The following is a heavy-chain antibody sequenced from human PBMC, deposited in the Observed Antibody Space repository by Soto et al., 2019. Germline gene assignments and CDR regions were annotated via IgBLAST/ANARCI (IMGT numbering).Heavy chain of an antibody. CDR2: IKESGSRK. Sequence: GGFLRLSCAASGFTFSSYWMSWVRQAPGKGLVWVANIKESGSRKTYADSVKGRFTVSKDNAKNTLYLQMNSLRAEDTAVYYCARDYSYGYLDYWGQGALVTVSS. V-gene: IGHV3-7*01. J-gene: IGHJ4*02. D-gene: IGHD3-16*02. CDR3: ARDYSYGYLDY. CDR1: GFTFSSYW.